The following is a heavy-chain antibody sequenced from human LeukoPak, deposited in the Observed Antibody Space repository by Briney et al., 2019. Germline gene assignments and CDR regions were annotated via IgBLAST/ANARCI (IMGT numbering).Heavy chain of an antibody. CDR3: ARVVGSYGYKSLDY. J-gene: IGHJ4*02. D-gene: IGHD5-18*01. V-gene: IGHV7-4-1*02. Sequence: ASVKVSCKVSGYTLTELSMHWVRQAPGQGLEWMGWINTNTGNPTYAQGFTGRFVFSLDTSVSTAYLQISSLKAEDTAVYYCARVVGSYGYKSLDYWGQGTLVTVSS. CDR2: INTNTGNP. CDR1: GYTLTELS.